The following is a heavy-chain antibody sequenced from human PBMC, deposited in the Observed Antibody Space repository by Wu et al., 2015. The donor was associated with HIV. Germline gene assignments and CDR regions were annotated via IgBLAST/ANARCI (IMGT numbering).Heavy chain of an antibody. Sequence: QAQLVQSGAEVKKPGASVKVSCKASGYTFTGYYMHWLRQAPGQGLEWMGWTNPNSGGTNYAQKFQDRVTLTRDTSITTVYMEMSGLRSDDTAVYYCARDYYDVLTTYSHYFFDLWGPGNAGHRLL. J-gene: IGHJ4*02. V-gene: IGHV1-2*02. D-gene: IGHD3-9*01. CDR3: ARDYYDVLTTYSHYFFDL. CDR1: GYTFTGYY. CDR2: TNPNSGGT.